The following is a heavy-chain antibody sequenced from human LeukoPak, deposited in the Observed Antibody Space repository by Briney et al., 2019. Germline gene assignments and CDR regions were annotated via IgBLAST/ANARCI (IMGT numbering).Heavy chain of an antibody. D-gene: IGHD3-22*01. CDR2: IYYSGST. J-gene: IGHJ3*02. V-gene: IGHV4-59*01. CDR1: GGSISSYY. CDR3: ARDGSLGYYDSSGYYKGPRAFDI. Sequence: SETLSLTCTVSGGSISSYYWSWIRQPPGKGLEWIGYIYYSGSTNYNPSLKSRVTISVDTSKNQFSLKLSSVTAADTAVYYCARDGSLGYYDSSGYYKGPRAFDIWGQGTMVTVSS.